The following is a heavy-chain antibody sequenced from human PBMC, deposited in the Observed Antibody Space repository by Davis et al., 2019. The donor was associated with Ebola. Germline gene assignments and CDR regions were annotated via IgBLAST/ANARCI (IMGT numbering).Heavy chain of an antibody. V-gene: IGHV5-51*01. Sequence: GESLKISCEASGYDFTKYWIGWVRQMPGKGLEWMGIIYPGDSDTRYSPSFQGQVTISADKSISTAYLQWSSLKASDTAMYYCARFKGYCVSTSCYAVEYFQHWGQGTLVTVSS. CDR1: GYDFTKYW. CDR3: ARFKGYCVSTSCYAVEYFQH. CDR2: IYPGDSDT. J-gene: IGHJ1*01. D-gene: IGHD2-2*01.